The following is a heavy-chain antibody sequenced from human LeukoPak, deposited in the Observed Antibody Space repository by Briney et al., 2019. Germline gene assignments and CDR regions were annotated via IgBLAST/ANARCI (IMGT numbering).Heavy chain of an antibody. V-gene: IGHV3-48*03. CDR3: AATKRGGYGYNY. J-gene: IGHJ4*02. CDR2: ISSTGSTI. CDR1: GFTFSSYE. D-gene: IGHD5-18*01. Sequence: GSLRLSCAASGFTFSSYEMNWVRQAPGKGLEWVSYISSTGSTIYYADSVKGRFTISRDHAKNSLYLQMNSLRAEDTAVYYCAATKRGGYGYNYWGRGTLVTVSS.